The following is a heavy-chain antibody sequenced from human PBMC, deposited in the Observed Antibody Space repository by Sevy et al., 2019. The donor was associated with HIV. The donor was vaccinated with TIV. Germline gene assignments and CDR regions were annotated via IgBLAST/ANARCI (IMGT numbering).Heavy chain of an antibody. J-gene: IGHJ4*02. Sequence: ASVKVSCKSSGRTFRSNANSWVRQAPGQGLEWMGGIIPMFGTANYAQKFQGRVTITADESASTADMELSSLRSDDTAIYYCARSISWYASFDYWGQGTLVTVSS. V-gene: IGHV1-69*13. CDR2: IIPMFGTA. CDR1: GRTFRSNA. D-gene: IGHD6-13*01. CDR3: ARSISWYASFDY.